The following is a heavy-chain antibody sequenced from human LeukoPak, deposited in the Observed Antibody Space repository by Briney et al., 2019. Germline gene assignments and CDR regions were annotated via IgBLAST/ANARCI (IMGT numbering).Heavy chain of an antibody. CDR3: ARHGGSGSYYNWFDP. Sequence: SETLSLTCTVSGDSITGYHWSWVRQPPGKGLEWIGYIYYSGSTNYSPSLSSRVSISVDTSKNQISLKLSSLTATDTAVYYCARHGGSGSYYNWFDPWGQGTLVTVSS. CDR2: IYYSGST. V-gene: IGHV4-59*08. D-gene: IGHD3-10*01. CDR1: GDSITGYH. J-gene: IGHJ5*02.